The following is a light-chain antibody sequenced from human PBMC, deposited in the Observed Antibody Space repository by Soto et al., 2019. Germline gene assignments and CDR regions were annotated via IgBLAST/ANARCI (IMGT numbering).Light chain of an antibody. CDR3: SSYSTPSALV. V-gene: IGLV2-14*01. J-gene: IGLJ7*01. CDR2: DVS. CDR1: SADIGAFNY. Sequence: QSALTQPASVSGSPGQSITMSCAGNSADIGAFNYVSWYQHHPDKVPKLLIYDVSNRPSGVSTRFSASKSANTASLTISGLQADDEADYYCSSYSTPSALVFGGGTQLTVL.